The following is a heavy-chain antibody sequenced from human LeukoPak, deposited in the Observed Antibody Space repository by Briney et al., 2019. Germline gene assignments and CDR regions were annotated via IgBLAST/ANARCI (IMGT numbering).Heavy chain of an antibody. Sequence: SETLSLTCAVYGGSFSGYYWSWIRQPPGKGLEWIGEINHSGSTNYNPSLKSRVTISVDASKNQFSLKLSSVTAADTAVYYCARAGYYYDSSGYYSGPPDYSGQGTLVTVSS. CDR1: GGSFSGYY. CDR3: ARAGYYYDSSGYYSGPPDY. J-gene: IGHJ4*02. D-gene: IGHD3-22*01. CDR2: INHSGST. V-gene: IGHV4-34*01.